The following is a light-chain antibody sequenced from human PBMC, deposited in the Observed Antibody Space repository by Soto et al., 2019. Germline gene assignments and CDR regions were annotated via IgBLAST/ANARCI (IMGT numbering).Light chain of an antibody. Sequence: DIQMTQSPSSLSASVGDRVTITCRARQSISSYLNWYQQKPGKAPKLLIYAASSLQSGVPSRFSGSGSGTYFSLNMDSLEPAEFATYDCAQSYSTTYTFSKETKVEVE. CDR3: AQSYSTTYT. CDR1: QSISSY. V-gene: IGKV1-39*01. J-gene: IGKJ2*01. CDR2: AAS.